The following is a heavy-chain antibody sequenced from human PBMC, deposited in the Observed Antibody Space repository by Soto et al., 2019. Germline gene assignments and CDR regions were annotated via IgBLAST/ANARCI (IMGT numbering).Heavy chain of an antibody. Sequence: SETLSLTCAVSGGSISSSNWWSWVRQPPGKGLEWIGEIYHGGSTNYNPSLKSRVTISVDKSKNQFSLKLSSVTAADTAVYYCARLLAAAFNWFDPWGQGTLVTVSS. CDR1: GGSISSSNW. J-gene: IGHJ5*02. V-gene: IGHV4-4*02. D-gene: IGHD6-13*01. CDR3: ARLLAAAFNWFDP. CDR2: IYHGGST.